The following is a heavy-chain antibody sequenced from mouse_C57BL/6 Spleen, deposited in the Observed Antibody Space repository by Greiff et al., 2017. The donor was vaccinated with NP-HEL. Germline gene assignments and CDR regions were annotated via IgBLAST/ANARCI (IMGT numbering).Heavy chain of an antibody. CDR2: IDTPDSYT. J-gene: IGHJ2*01. CDR3: ARGGLRRGYSFDY. Sequence: QVQLQQPGAELVMPGASVKLSCKASGYTFTSYWMHWVKQRPGQGLEWIGEIDTPDSYTNYTQKFKGKSTLTVAKSSSTAYMQFISLTSEDTAVYYCARGGLRRGYSFDYWGQGTTLTVSS. D-gene: IGHD2-4*01. CDR1: GYTFTSYW. V-gene: IGHV1-69*01.